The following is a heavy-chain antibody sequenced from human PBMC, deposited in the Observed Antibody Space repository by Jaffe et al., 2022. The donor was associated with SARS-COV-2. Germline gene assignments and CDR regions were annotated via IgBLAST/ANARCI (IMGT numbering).Heavy chain of an antibody. CDR3: ARSRQMVGYSYGQYYFDY. CDR1: GGSISSYY. V-gene: IGHV4-59*01. D-gene: IGHD5-18*01. CDR2: IYYSGST. Sequence: QVQLQESGPGLVKPSETLSLTCTVSGGSISSYYWSWIRQPPGKGLEWIGYIYYSGSTNYNPSLKSRVTISVDTSKNQFSLKLSSVTAADTAVYYCARSRQMVGYSYGQYYFDYWGQGTLVTVSS. J-gene: IGHJ4*02.